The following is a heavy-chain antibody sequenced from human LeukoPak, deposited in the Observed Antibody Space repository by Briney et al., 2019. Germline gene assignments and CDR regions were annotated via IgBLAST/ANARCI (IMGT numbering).Heavy chain of an antibody. CDR3: AKLGVSYYDFWSGYFY. CDR2: ISGSGGST. V-gene: IGHV3-23*01. CDR1: GFTFSSYA. J-gene: IGHJ4*02. D-gene: IGHD3-3*01. Sequence: GGSLRLSCAASGFTFSSYAMSWVRQAPVKGLEWVSAISGSGGSTYYADSVKGRFTIFRDNSKNTLYLQMNSLRAEDTAVYYCAKLGVSYYDFWSGYFYWGQGTLVTVSS.